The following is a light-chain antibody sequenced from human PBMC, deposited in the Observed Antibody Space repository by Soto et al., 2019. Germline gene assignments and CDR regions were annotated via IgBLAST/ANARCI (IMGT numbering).Light chain of an antibody. V-gene: IGKV1-39*01. Sequence: DIQVTQSPSSLSASVGDRVTITCRASQSITMYLSWYQQKSGEAPKLLIYAASSLQSGVPSRFSGSGSGTDFTLTISSLQPEDFATYYCQQSYSVPLTFGGGTKVEI. J-gene: IGKJ4*01. CDR2: AAS. CDR3: QQSYSVPLT. CDR1: QSITMY.